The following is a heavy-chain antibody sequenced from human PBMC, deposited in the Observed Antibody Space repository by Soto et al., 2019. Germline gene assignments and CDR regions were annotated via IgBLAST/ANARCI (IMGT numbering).Heavy chain of an antibody. D-gene: IGHD3-10*01. Sequence: GESLKISCKGSGYSFTSYWISWVRQMPGKGLEWMGRIDPSDSYTNYSPSFQGHVTISADKSISTAYLQWSSLKASDTAMYYCASRYYYGSGGGYYYYYGMDVWGQGTTVTVSS. CDR2: IDPSDSYT. CDR1: GYSFTSYW. J-gene: IGHJ6*02. CDR3: ASRYYYGSGGGYYYYYGMDV. V-gene: IGHV5-10-1*01.